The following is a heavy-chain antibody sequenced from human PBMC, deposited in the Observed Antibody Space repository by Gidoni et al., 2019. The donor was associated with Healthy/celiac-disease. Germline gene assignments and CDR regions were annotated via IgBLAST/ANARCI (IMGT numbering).Heavy chain of an antibody. Sequence: QVQLVESGGGVVQPGRSLRLSCAASGFTFSSYGMHWVRQAPGKGLEWVAVISYDGSNKYYADSVKGRFTISRDNSKNTLYLQMNSLRAEDTAVYYCAKEGSGTPSPDYWGQGTLVTVSS. CDR1: GFTFSSYG. V-gene: IGHV3-30*18. J-gene: IGHJ4*02. CDR3: AKEGSGTPSPDY. CDR2: ISYDGSNK. D-gene: IGHD3-10*01.